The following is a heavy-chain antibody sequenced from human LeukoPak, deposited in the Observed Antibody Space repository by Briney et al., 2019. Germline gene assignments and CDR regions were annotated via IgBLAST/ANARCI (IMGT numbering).Heavy chain of an antibody. Sequence: PSETLSLTCTVSGGSISSSSYYWGWIRQPPGRGLEWLGSIYYSGSTYYNPSLKSRVTISVDTSKNQFSLKLSSVTAADTAVYYCARVVLAYYYGSGSYGWFDPWGQGTLVTVSS. CDR3: ARVVLAYYYGSGSYGWFDP. J-gene: IGHJ5*02. V-gene: IGHV4-39*07. CDR2: IYYSGST. CDR1: GGSISSSSYY. D-gene: IGHD3-10*01.